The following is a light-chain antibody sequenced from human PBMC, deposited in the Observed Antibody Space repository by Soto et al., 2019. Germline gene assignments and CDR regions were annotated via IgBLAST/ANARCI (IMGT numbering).Light chain of an antibody. J-gene: IGKJ1*01. CDR2: AAS. CDR3: QQYYRYPWT. Sequence: AIRLTQSPSSLSASTGSTGTITCRASQGISSYLAWYQQKPGKAPMLLIYAASTLQSGVPSRFSGSGSGTEFTLTISCLQSEDFATYYCQQYYRYPWTFGQGTKVDIK. V-gene: IGKV1-8*01. CDR1: QGISSY.